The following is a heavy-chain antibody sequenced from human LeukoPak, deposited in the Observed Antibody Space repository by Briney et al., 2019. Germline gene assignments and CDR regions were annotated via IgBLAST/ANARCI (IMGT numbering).Heavy chain of an antibody. D-gene: IGHD2-2*01. J-gene: IGHJ6*02. Sequence: SETLSLTCTVSGGSISSYYWSWIRQPPGKGLEWIGYIYYSGSTNYNPSLKSRVTISVDTSKNQFSLKLSSVNAADTAVYYCARANTKGYCSSTSCYAGGYYYYYYGMDVWGQGTTVTVSS. V-gene: IGHV4-59*01. CDR1: GGSISSYY. CDR2: IYYSGST. CDR3: ARANTKGYCSSTSCYAGGYYYYYYGMDV.